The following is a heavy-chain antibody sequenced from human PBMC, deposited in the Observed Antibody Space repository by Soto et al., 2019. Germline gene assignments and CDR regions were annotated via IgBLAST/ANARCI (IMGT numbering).Heavy chain of an antibody. CDR1: GGTFSSYA. V-gene: IGHV1-69*06. D-gene: IGHD3-10*01. CDR2: IIPIFGTA. CDR3: ARGYYYGSGSPPRPYYYYYGMDV. Sequence: RASVKVSCKASGGTFSSYAISWVRQAPGQGLEWMGGIIPIFGTANYAQKFQGRVTITADKSTSTAYMELSSLRSEDTAVYYCARGYYYGSGSPPRPYYYYYGMDVWGQGTTVTVSS. J-gene: IGHJ6*02.